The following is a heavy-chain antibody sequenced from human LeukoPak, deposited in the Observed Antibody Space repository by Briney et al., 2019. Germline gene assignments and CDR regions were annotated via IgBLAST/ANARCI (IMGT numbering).Heavy chain of an antibody. Sequence: ASVKVSCKASGGTLTRYGITWVRQAPGQGLEWMGGIIPIFGTPHYAQKFQGRVTVTADKSTSTVYLELSSLRSDDTAVYYCAKVDTALVPVDYYCMDVWGKGTTVTVSS. J-gene: IGHJ6*03. D-gene: IGHD5-18*01. CDR3: AKVDTALVPVDYYCMDV. CDR1: GGTLTRYG. CDR2: IIPIFGTP. V-gene: IGHV1-69*06.